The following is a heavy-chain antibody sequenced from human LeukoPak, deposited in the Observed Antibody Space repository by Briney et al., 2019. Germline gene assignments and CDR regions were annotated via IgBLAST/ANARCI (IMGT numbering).Heavy chain of an antibody. J-gene: IGHJ6*03. CDR3: ALDSSNYYDSSGYYYDYYYMDV. Sequence: GGSLRLSCAASGFIVSKSYMNWVRQAPGKGLEWVSVIYGDDSAHYADSVKGRFTISRDNSKNMLYLQMNSLRAEDTAVYYCALDSSNYYDSSGYYYDYYYMDVWGKGTTVTVSS. V-gene: IGHV3-53*01. CDR1: GFIVSKSY. CDR2: IYGDDSA. D-gene: IGHD3-22*01.